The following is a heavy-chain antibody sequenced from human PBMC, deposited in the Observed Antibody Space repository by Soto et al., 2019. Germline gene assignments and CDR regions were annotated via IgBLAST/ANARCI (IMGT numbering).Heavy chain of an antibody. CDR3: ARAPRNYYDSSGYGSGYAFDI. CDR2: IIPIFGTA. Sequence: ASVKVSCKASGGAFSSYAISWVRQAPGQGLEWMGGIIPIFGTANYAQKFQGRVTITADESTSTAYMELSSLRSEDTAVYYCARAPRNYYDSSGYGSGYAFDIWGQGTMVTVSS. D-gene: IGHD3-22*01. J-gene: IGHJ3*02. V-gene: IGHV1-69*13. CDR1: GGAFSSYA.